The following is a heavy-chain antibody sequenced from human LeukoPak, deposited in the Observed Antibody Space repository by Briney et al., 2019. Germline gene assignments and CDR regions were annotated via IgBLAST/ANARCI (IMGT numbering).Heavy chain of an antibody. J-gene: IGHJ3*02. CDR1: GGSISSYY. V-gene: IGHV4-4*07. D-gene: IGHD3-22*01. CDR2: IYTSGNT. CDR3: ARHDHYDSSGYYSDDAFDI. Sequence: SETLSLTCTVSGGSISSYYWSWIRQPAGKGLEWIGRIYTSGNTNYNPSLKSRVTISVDTSKNQFSLKLSSVTAADTAVYYCARHDHYDSSGYYSDDAFDIWGQGTMVTVSS.